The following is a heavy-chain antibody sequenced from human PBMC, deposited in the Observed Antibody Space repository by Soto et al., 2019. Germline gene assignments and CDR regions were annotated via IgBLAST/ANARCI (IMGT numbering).Heavy chain of an antibody. CDR1: GFTFSTYW. CDR3: ARVRCSGGSCRDAYDI. CDR2: INSDGSST. V-gene: IGHV3-74*01. Sequence: EVQLVESGGGLVQPGGSQRLSCAASGFTFSTYWMHWVRQAPGKGLVWVSRINSDGSSTSYADSVKGRFTISRDNAKNTLSLQMNSLRAEDTAMYYCARVRCSGGSCRDAYDIWGQGTMVTASS. J-gene: IGHJ3*02. D-gene: IGHD2-15*01.